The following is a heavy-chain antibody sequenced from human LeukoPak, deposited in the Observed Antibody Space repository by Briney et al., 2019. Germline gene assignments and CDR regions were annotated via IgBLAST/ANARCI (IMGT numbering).Heavy chain of an antibody. V-gene: IGHV4-34*01. CDR2: INHSGST. Sequence: SETLCLTCAVHGGSFSAYYWSRIRQPPGKGLEWIGEINHSGSTNYNPSLKSRVTISVDTSKNQFSLKLSSVTAADTAVYYCARGVGSSGPMYDYWGQGTLVTASS. CDR1: GGSFSAYY. CDR3: ARGVGSSGPMYDY. J-gene: IGHJ4*02. D-gene: IGHD3-22*01.